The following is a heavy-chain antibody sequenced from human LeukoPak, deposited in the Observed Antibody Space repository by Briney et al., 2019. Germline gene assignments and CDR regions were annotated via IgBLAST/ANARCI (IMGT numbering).Heavy chain of an antibody. D-gene: IGHD5-24*01. CDR3: AREGGMDGYNSPHVFDP. J-gene: IGHJ5*02. Sequence: GASLRLSCTASGFTFSSYSINWVRQAPGQGLEWVSYISSYNSTINYADSVKGRFTITRDNAKNTPYLQMKSLRADDTAVSYCAREGGMDGYNSPHVFDPWGQGTLVTVSS. CDR2: ISSYNSTI. V-gene: IGHV3-48*01. CDR1: GFTFSSYS.